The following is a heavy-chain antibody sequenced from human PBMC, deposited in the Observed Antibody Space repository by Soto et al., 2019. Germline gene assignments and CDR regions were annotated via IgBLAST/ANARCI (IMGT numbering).Heavy chain of an antibody. CDR2: IYYSGST. Sequence: PSETLSLTCTVSGGSISSYYWSWIRQPPGKGLEWIGYIYYSGSTNYNPSLKSRVTISVDTSKNQFSLKLSSVTAAGTAVYYCARDLSPTVTPAVNWGQGTLVTVPS. V-gene: IGHV4-59*01. CDR1: GGSISSYY. CDR3: ARDLSPTVTPAVN. J-gene: IGHJ4*02. D-gene: IGHD4-4*01.